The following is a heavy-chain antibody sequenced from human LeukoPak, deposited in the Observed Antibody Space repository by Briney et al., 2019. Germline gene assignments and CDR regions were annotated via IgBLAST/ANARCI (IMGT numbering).Heavy chain of an antibody. J-gene: IGHJ1*01. CDR1: GYSFTSYW. CDR3: ARRGDYYDSSGYYYEEDPGEYFQH. V-gene: IGHV5-10-1*01. Sequence: GEPLKISCKCSGYSFTSYWISWVRQLPGKGLEWMGRIDPSGSYTNYSPSYQGHVTNSADTALSTAYLQRSSLKASDTAMYYCARRGDYYDSSGYYYEEDPGEYFQHWGQGTLVTVSS. D-gene: IGHD3-22*01. CDR2: IDPSGSYT.